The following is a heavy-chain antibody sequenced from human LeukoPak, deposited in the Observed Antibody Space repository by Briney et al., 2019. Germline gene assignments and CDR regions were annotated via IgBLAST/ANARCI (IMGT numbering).Heavy chain of an antibody. V-gene: IGHV4-4*07. Sequence: SETLSLTCTVSGGSISSYYWSWIRQPAGKGLEWIGRIYTSGSTNYNPSLKSRVTISVDTSKNQFSLKLSSVTAADTAVYYCARLEYSSSWYPPDYYYYYYMDVWGKGTTVTVSS. CDR2: IYTSGST. J-gene: IGHJ6*03. CDR1: GGSISSYY. D-gene: IGHD6-13*01. CDR3: ARLEYSSSWYPPDYYYYYYMDV.